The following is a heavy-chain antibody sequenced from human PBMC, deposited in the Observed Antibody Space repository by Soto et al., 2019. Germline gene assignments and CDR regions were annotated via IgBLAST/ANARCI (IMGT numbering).Heavy chain of an antibody. J-gene: IGHJ6*02. V-gene: IGHV3-7*05. CDR3: TCREYSSSWYYYYGMDV. CDR2: IKQDGSEK. CDR1: GFTFSSYW. D-gene: IGHD6-13*01. Sequence: GGSLRLSCAASGFTFSSYWMSWVRQAPGKGLEWVANIKQDGSEKYYVDSVKGRFTISRDNAKNSLYLQMNSLRAEDTAVYYCTCREYSSSWYYYYGMDVWGQGTTVTVSS.